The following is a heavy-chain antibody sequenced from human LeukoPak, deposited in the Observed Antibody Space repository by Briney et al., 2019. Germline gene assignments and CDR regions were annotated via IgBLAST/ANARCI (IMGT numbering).Heavy chain of an antibody. J-gene: IGHJ4*02. Sequence: PSETLSLTCTLSGGSITSGDYYWSWIRQPPGKGLEWIGYIYYSGSTYYNPSLKSRVTISVDTAKNQFSLKLSSVTAADTAVYDCARVPGDITGTSFDYWGQGTLVTVSS. D-gene: IGHD1-20*01. V-gene: IGHV4-30-4*01. CDR3: ARVPGDITGTSFDY. CDR2: IYYSGST. CDR1: GGSITSGDYY.